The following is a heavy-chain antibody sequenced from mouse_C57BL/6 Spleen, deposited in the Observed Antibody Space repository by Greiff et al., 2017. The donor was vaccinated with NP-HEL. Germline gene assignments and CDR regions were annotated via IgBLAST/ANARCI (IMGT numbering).Heavy chain of an antibody. CDR3: ARRRYYGSSYHFDY. Sequence: EVMLVESGGGLVKPGGSLKLSCAASGFTFSDYGMHWVRQAPEKGLEWVAYISSGSSTIYYADTVKGRFTISRDNAKNTLFLQMTSLRSEDTAMYYCARRRYYGSSYHFDYWGQGTTLTVSS. V-gene: IGHV5-17*01. CDR1: GFTFSDYG. CDR2: ISSGSSTI. J-gene: IGHJ2*01. D-gene: IGHD1-1*01.